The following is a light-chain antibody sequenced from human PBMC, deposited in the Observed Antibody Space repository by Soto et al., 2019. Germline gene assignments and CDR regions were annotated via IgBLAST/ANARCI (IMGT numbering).Light chain of an antibody. CDR3: QHYYSYPYT. CDR2: KAS. Sequence: DIQMTQSPSTLSASVGDRVTITCRASQSISSWLAWYQQKPGKAPKHLIYKASILESGVPSRFSGSGSGTEFTLTISSLQPDDFATYSCQHYYSYPYTFGQGTKLEIK. V-gene: IGKV1-5*03. CDR1: QSISSW. J-gene: IGKJ2*01.